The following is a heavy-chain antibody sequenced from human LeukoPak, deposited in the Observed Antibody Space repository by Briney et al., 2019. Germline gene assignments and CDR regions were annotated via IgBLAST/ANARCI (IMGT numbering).Heavy chain of an antibody. CDR2: ISGSGGST. CDR3: TTDWDRYYYGSGSFDY. D-gene: IGHD3-10*01. J-gene: IGHJ4*02. V-gene: IGHV3-23*01. CDR1: GFTFSSYA. Sequence: PGGSLRLSCAASGFTFSSYAMSWVRQAPGKGLEWVSSISGSGGSTYYADSVKGRFTISRDNSKNTLYLQMNSLKAEDTAVYYCTTDWDRYYYGSGSFDYWGQGTLVTVSS.